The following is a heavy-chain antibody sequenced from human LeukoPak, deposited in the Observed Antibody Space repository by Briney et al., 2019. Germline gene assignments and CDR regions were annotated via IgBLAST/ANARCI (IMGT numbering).Heavy chain of an antibody. J-gene: IGHJ5*02. V-gene: IGHV1-46*01. Sequence: ASVKVSCKASGYTFTSYYMHWVRQAPGQGLEWMGIINPSGGSTSYAQKFQGRVTMTRDTSTSTVYMELSSLRSEDTAVYYCARDLLVSGGLVLRLGKNWFGPWGQGTLVTVSS. D-gene: IGHD6-19*01. CDR3: ARDLLVSGGLVLRLGKNWFGP. CDR1: GYTFTSYY. CDR2: INPSGGST.